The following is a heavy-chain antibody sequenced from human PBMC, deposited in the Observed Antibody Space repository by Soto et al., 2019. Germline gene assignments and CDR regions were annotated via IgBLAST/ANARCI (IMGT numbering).Heavy chain of an antibody. D-gene: IGHD3-3*01. Sequence: ASVTVSCQASGGTFSSYAISWVRQAPGQGLEWMGGIISIFGTANYAQKFQGRVTITADESTSTAYMELSSLRSEDTAVYYCARGYYDFWSGYSFFQHWGQGTLVTVSS. CDR1: GGTFSSYA. CDR3: ARGYYDFWSGYSFFQH. CDR2: IISIFGTA. J-gene: IGHJ1*01. V-gene: IGHV1-69*13.